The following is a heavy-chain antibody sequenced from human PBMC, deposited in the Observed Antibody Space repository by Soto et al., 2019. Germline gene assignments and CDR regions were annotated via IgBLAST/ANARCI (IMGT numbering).Heavy chain of an antibody. Sequence: ASVKVSCKVSGYTLTELSMHWVRQAPGKGLEWMGGFDPEDGETIYAQKFQGRVTMTEDTSTDTAYMELSSLRSEDTAVYYCATATLLWFGDDYYMDVWGKGTTVTVSS. J-gene: IGHJ6*03. CDR3: ATATLLWFGDDYYMDV. V-gene: IGHV1-24*01. CDR1: GYTLTELS. D-gene: IGHD3-10*01. CDR2: FDPEDGET.